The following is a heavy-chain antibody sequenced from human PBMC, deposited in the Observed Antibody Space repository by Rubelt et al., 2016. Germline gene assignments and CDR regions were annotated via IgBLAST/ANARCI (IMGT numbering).Heavy chain of an antibody. CDR2: ISGYNGNT. CDR1: GYTFTSYG. Sequence: QVQLVQSGAEVKKPGASVKVSCKASGYTFTSYGISWVRQAPGQGLEWMGWISGYNGNTNYAQKLQGRDTRTPDTSTSTAYMELRSLGSDDTAVYYCARDRIRIAARQGWYFDLWGRGTLVTVSS. CDR3: ARDRIRIAARQGWYFDL. J-gene: IGHJ2*01. V-gene: IGHV1-18*01. D-gene: IGHD6-6*01.